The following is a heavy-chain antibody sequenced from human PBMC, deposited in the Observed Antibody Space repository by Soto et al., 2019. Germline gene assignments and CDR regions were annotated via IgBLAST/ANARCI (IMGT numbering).Heavy chain of an antibody. V-gene: IGHV1-18*04. D-gene: IGHD2-2*02. Sequence: ASVKVSCTASGYTFTSYGISWVRQAPGQGLEWMGWISAYNGITNYAQKLQGRVTMTTDTSTGTAYMELRSLRSDDTAVYYCARDPGSSISGYICFYYRMDVWGEGYTVTV. CDR1: GYTFTSYG. J-gene: IGHJ6*02. CDR3: ARDPGSSISGYICFYYRMDV. CDR2: ISAYNGIT.